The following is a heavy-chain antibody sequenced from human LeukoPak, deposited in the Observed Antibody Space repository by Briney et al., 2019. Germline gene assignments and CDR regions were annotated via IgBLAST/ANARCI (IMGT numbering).Heavy chain of an antibody. CDR2: INSDGSST. CDR3: AKVSTISSSWYPVGYFDY. CDR1: GFTFSSYW. D-gene: IGHD6-13*01. V-gene: IGHV3-74*01. J-gene: IGHJ4*02. Sequence: PGGSLRLSCAASGFTFSSYWMHWVRQAPGKGLVWVSRINSDGSSTSYADSVKGRFTISRDNSKNTLYLQMNSLRAEDTAVYYCAKVSTISSSWYPVGYFDYWGQGTLVTVSS.